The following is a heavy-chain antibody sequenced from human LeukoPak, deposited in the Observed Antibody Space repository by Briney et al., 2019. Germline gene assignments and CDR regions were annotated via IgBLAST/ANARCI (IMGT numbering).Heavy chain of an antibody. CDR2: ISSRGTTK. D-gene: IGHD3-22*01. Sequence: GGSLRLSCAASGFTFSSYEMNWVHQAPGKGLEWVSYISSRGTTKYYADSVKGRFTISRDNAKNSLYLQMNSLRAEDTAVYYCAREGYYYDSSGYWVDWGQGTLVTVSS. CDR1: GFTFSSYE. CDR3: AREGYYYDSSGYWVD. J-gene: IGHJ4*02. V-gene: IGHV3-48*03.